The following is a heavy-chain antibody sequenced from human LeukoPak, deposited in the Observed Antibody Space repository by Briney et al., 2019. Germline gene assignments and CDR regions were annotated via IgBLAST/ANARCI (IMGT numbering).Heavy chain of an antibody. CDR3: ARGGDSSNWYPGYFDY. CDR2: IKSDGSST. D-gene: IGHD6-13*01. V-gene: IGHV3-74*01. CDR1: GFAFSNYW. J-gene: IGHJ4*02. Sequence: GGSLRLSCAASGFAFSNYWMHWVRQAPGKGPVWVSRIKSDGSSTRFADSVQGRFTISRDNGRNTLYLQMNSLRAEDTAVYYCARGGDSSNWYPGYFDYWGQGALVTVSS.